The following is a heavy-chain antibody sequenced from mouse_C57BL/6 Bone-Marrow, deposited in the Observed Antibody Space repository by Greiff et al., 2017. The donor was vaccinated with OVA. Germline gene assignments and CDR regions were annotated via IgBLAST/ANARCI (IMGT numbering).Heavy chain of an antibody. CDR3: ASFYGNYGGYAMDY. V-gene: IGHV2-6*01. CDR2: IWGVGST. D-gene: IGHD2-1*01. J-gene: IGHJ4*01. Sequence: VQGVESGPGLVAPSQSLSITCTVSGFSLTSYGVDWVRQSPGKGLEWLGVIWGVGSTNYNSALKSRLSISKDNSKSQVFLKMNSLQTDDTAMYYCASFYGNYGGYAMDYWGQGTSVTVSS. CDR1: GFSLTSYG.